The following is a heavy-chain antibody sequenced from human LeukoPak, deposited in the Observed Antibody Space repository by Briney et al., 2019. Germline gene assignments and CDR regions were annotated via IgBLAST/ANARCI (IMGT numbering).Heavy chain of an antibody. CDR2: IYTSVGT. J-gene: IGHJ3*02. D-gene: IGHD6-13*01. V-gene: IGHV4-61*02. Sequence: SETLSLTCTVSGGSISSGNYYGSWSRQPAGKGLEWIGRIYTSVGTNCNPSRQIRVTIFINTPKNQFSLRVRYVTAADTAVYYCARSYSSSWYSSFDIWGHGTMVTVSS. CDR3: ARSYSSSWYSSFDI. CDR1: GGSISSGNYY.